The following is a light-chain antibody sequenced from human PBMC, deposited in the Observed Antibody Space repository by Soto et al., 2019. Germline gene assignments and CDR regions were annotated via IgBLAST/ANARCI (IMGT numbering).Light chain of an antibody. Sequence: EIVLTQSPGTLSLSPGERATLSCRASQSVNSSYLAWYQHKPGQARRPPIYGVYSRATGITDMLSGSGSRTDFTLTISRLEPEDFATYYCQQYNSYSPWTFGQGTKVDIK. CDR1: QSVNSSY. J-gene: IGKJ1*01. V-gene: IGKV3-20*01. CDR3: QQYNSYSPWT. CDR2: GVY.